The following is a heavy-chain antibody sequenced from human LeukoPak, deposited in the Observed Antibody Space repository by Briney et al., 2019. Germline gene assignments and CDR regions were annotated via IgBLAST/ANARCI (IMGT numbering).Heavy chain of an antibody. V-gene: IGHV3-48*03. CDR3: ARGDTAMAYFDY. Sequence: GGSLRLSCAASGFTFSSYEMNWVRQAPGKGLEWVSYISSSGSTIYYADSVKGRLTISRDNAKNTLYLQMNSLRAEDTAVYYCARGDTAMAYFDYWGQGTLVTVSS. CDR2: ISSSGSTI. CDR1: GFTFSSYE. J-gene: IGHJ4*02. D-gene: IGHD5-18*01.